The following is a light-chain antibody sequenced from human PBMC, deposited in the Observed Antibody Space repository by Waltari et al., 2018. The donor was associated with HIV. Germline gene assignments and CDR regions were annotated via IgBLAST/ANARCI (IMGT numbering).Light chain of an antibody. CDR3: CSYAGSSTYVV. V-gene: IGLV2-23*01. CDR1: SSDVGSYNF. Sequence: QSALTQPASVSESPGQSITISCTGTSSDVGSYNFVSWYQQHPGNAPKLIIYEGDKRPSGVSYRFSGSNAGSTASLTISGLQAEDEADYYCCSYAGSSTYVVFGGGTQLTVL. CDR2: EGD. J-gene: IGLJ2*01.